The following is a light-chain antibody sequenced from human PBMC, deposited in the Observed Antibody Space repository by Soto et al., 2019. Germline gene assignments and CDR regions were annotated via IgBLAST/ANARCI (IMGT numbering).Light chain of an antibody. CDR1: NSDVGGYNF. V-gene: IGLV2-11*01. J-gene: IGLJ2*01. CDR3: CSYAGSYTFVL. CDR2: DVT. Sequence: QSALTQPRSVSGSPGQSVTISCTGTNSDVGGYNFVSWYQQHPGKAPKLMIYDVTKRPSGVPDRFSGSKSGNTASLTISGLQADAEADYHCCSYAGSYTFVLFGGGTKVTVL.